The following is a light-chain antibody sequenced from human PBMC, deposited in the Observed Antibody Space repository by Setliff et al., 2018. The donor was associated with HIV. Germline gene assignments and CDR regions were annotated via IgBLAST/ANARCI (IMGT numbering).Light chain of an antibody. CDR1: SSNLGAGFD. V-gene: IGLV1-40*01. CDR3: QSYDSSRSYV. CDR2: GSS. J-gene: IGLJ1*01. Sequence: QSALAQPPSVSGAPGQGVTISCTGSSSNLGAGFDANWYQKLPGMAPKLLIYGSSDRPSGVPDRFSGSKSGTSASLAITGLQAEDEAEYYCQSYDSSRSYVFGTGTKVTVL.